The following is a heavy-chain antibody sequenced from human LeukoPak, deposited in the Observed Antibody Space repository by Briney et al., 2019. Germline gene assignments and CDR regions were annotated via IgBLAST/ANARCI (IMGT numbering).Heavy chain of an antibody. V-gene: IGHV1-2*02. J-gene: IGHJ4*02. Sequence: ASVKVSCKASGYTFTGYYMHWVRQAPGQGLEWMGWINPNSGGTNYAQKFQGRVTMTRDTSISTAYMELSRLRSDDTAVYYCARLKMVRGVIDYWGQGTLVTVSS. CDR1: GYTFTGYY. D-gene: IGHD3-10*01. CDR3: ARLKMVRGVIDY. CDR2: INPNSGGT.